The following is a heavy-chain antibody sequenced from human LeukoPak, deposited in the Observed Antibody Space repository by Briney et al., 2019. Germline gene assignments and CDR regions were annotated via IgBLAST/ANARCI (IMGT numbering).Heavy chain of an antibody. CDR3: AKEGVVTGHWYFDY. V-gene: IGHV3-73*01. D-gene: IGHD2-21*02. CDR2: IRSKANSYAT. J-gene: IGHJ4*02. CDR1: GFTFSGSA. Sequence: PGGSLKLSCAASGFTFSGSAMHWVRQASGKGLEWVGRIRSKANSYATAYAASVKGRFTISRDNSKNTLYLQMNSLRAEDTAVYYCAKEGVVTGHWYFDYWGQGTLVTVSS.